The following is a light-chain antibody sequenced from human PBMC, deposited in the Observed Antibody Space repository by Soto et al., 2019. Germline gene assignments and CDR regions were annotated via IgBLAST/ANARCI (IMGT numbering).Light chain of an antibody. CDR3: MQCTHWPRT. CDR1: QSLAYSDGNTY. V-gene: IGKV2-30*01. Sequence: DVVMTQSPLSLPVTLGQSASISCRSSQSLAYSDGNTYLNWFHQRPGQSPRRLIYQVSNRDSGGPDRFIGSGAGTDFTLKISRVEAEDVGIYYCMQCTHWPRTLGQGTKVEIK. J-gene: IGKJ1*01. CDR2: QVS.